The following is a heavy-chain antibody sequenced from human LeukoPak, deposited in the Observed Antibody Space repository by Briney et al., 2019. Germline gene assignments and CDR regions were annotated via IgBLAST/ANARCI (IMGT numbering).Heavy chain of an antibody. CDR1: GYTFTSYY. CDR2: INPSGGST. J-gene: IGHJ4*02. Sequence: GASVKVSCKASGYTFTSYYMHWVRQAPGQGLERMGIINPSGGSTGYAQKFQGRVTMTRDTSTSTVYMELSSLRSEDTAVYYCARVLRFALDYWGQGTLVTVSS. V-gene: IGHV1-46*01. CDR3: ARVLRFALDY. D-gene: IGHD3-3*01.